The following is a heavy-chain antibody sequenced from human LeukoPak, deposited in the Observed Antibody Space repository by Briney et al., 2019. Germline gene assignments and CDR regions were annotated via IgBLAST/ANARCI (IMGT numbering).Heavy chain of an antibody. D-gene: IGHD6-19*01. Sequence: GESLEISFKASGCRFTTYWIAWVRPMPGKGLGWMGIIYPGDSDTRYSPSFQGQVTISTDKSISTAYLQWSSLKASDTAMYYCARSGFSSGWSLGWFDPWGQGTLVTVSS. CDR1: GCRFTTYW. V-gene: IGHV5-51*01. J-gene: IGHJ5*02. CDR2: IYPGDSDT. CDR3: ARSGFSSGWSLGWFDP.